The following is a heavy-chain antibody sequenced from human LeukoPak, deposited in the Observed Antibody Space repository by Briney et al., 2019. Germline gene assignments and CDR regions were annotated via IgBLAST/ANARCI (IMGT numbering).Heavy chain of an antibody. V-gene: IGHV3-23*01. D-gene: IGHD1-26*01. CDR2: ISGSGGST. Sequence: GGSLRLSCAASGFTFTSYAMNWVRQAPGKGLEWVSGISGSGGSTYYADSVKGRFSISRDNSKNTLYLQLNSLRVEDTAEYYCAKAHGGSYHSGIDWGQGTLVIVSP. CDR3: AKAHGGSYHSGID. CDR1: GFTFTSYA. J-gene: IGHJ4*02.